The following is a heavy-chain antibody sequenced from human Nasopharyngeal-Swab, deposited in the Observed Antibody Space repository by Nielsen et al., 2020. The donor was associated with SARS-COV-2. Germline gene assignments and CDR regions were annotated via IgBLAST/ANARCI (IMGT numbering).Heavy chain of an antibody. V-gene: IGHV3-33*01. CDR3: ARETVAGHNWFDP. CDR1: GFTFSSYG. J-gene: IGHJ5*02. Sequence: GESLKISCAASGFTFSSYGMHWVRQAPGKGLEWVAVIWYDGSNKYYADSVKGRFTISRDNSKNTLYLQMNSLRAEDTAVYYGARETVAGHNWFDPWGQGTLVTVSS. CDR2: IWYDGSNK. D-gene: IGHD6-19*01.